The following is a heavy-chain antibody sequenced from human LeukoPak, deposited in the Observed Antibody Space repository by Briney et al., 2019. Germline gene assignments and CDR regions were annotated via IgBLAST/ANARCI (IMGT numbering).Heavy chain of an antibody. V-gene: IGHV3-30-3*01. J-gene: IGHJ4*02. Sequence: PGGSLRLSCAASGFTFSTYAMHWVRQAPGKGLEWVAVISYDGNNKYYADSVKARFTVSRDNSKNTLYLQMDSLRAEDTALYYCARDNYGSDYWGQGTPVTVSS. CDR3: ARDNYGSDY. D-gene: IGHD3-10*01. CDR1: GFTFSTYA. CDR2: ISYDGNNK.